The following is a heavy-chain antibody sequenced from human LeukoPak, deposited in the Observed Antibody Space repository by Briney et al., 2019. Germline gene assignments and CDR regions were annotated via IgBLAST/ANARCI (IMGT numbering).Heavy chain of an antibody. CDR1: GFIFSTYG. CDR3: GKHDSSSDY. CDR2: IRSDGSDK. Sequence: GRSLRLSCAASGFIFSTYGMHWVRQAPGKGLEWVAFIRSDGSDKSYAGSVQDRFIISRDNSKHTLYLQMNNLRAEDTAIYYCGKHDSSSDYWGQGDLVTVSS. V-gene: IGHV3-30*02. J-gene: IGHJ4*02. D-gene: IGHD3-22*01.